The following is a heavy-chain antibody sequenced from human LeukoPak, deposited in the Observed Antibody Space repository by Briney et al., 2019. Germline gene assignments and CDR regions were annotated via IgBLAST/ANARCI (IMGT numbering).Heavy chain of an antibody. V-gene: IGHV1-46*01. CDR3: ARASYYYDSSGYYYPPHFDY. CDR2: INPSGGST. J-gene: IGHJ4*02. D-gene: IGHD3-22*01. Sequence: ASVKVSCKASGYTFTSYFMHWVRQAPGQGLEWMGIINPSGGSTTYAQKFQGRVTMTRDMSTSTVYMELSSLRSEDTAVYYCARASYYYDSSGYYYPPHFDYWGQGTLVTVSS. CDR1: GYTFTSYF.